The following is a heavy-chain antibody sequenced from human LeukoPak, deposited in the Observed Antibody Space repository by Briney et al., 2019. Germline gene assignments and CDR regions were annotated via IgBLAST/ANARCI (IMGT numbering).Heavy chain of an antibody. CDR2: IKPDGNEE. CDR3: SGRDSRRSPRAD. D-gene: IGHD4-11*01. Sequence: PGGSLRLSCAASGLTFTAFGLNWVGLAPGRGLEWLANIKPDGNEEYYVDPVYVRFATSRDNAKYEVYLEMNSLRAEDTGVYYCSGRDSRRSPRADWGQGTLVSVSS. CDR1: GLTFTAFG. J-gene: IGHJ4*02. V-gene: IGHV3-7*01.